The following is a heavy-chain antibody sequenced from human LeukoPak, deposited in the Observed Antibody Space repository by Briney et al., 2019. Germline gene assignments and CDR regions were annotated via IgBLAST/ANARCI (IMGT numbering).Heavy chain of an antibody. J-gene: IGHJ4*02. D-gene: IGHD4-17*01. CDR1: GFTFSYYA. CDR3: ARESSVTTLVSYFDY. CDR2: INWNGGST. Sequence: PGGSLRLSCAASGFTFSYYAMNWVRQAPGKGLEWVSGINWNGGSTGYADSVKGRFTISRDNAKNSLYLQMNSLRAEDTALYYCARESSVTTLVSYFDYWGQGTLVTVSS. V-gene: IGHV3-20*04.